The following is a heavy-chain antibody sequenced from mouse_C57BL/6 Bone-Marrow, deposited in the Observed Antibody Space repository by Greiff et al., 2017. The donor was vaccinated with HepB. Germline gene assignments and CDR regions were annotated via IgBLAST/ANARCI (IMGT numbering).Heavy chain of an antibody. J-gene: IGHJ2*01. CDR1: GYTFTSYW. D-gene: IGHD4-1*01. V-gene: IGHV1-69*01. CDR3: ARRGDLTGYFDY. CDR2: IDPSDSYT. Sequence: QVQLQQPGAELVMPGASVKLSCKASGYTFTSYWMHWVKQRPGQGLEWIGEIDPSDSYTNYNQKFKGKSTLTVDKSSSTAYMQLSSLTSEDSAVYYCARRGDLTGYFDYWGQGTTLTVSS.